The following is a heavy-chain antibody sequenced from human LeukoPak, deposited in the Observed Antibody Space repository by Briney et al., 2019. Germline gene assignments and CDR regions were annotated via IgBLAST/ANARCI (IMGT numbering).Heavy chain of an antibody. J-gene: IGHJ3*02. Sequence: ASVKVSCKASGYTFTSYYMHWVRQAPGQGLEWMGIINPSGGSTSYAQKFQGRVTMTRDTSTSTVYMELSSLRSEDTAVYYCARDQGYDHFGDAFDIWGQGTMVTVSS. D-gene: IGHD2-2*01. CDR3: ARDQGYDHFGDAFDI. CDR2: INPSGGST. V-gene: IGHV1-46*01. CDR1: GYTFTSYY.